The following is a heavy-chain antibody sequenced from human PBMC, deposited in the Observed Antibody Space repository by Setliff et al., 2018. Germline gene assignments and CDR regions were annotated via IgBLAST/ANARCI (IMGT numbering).Heavy chain of an antibody. CDR3: ARDLGAEAFDI. CDR1: GFTFSSYS. V-gene: IGHV3-48*04. D-gene: IGHD3-16*01. Sequence: GGSLRLSCAASGFTFSSYSMNWVRQAPGKGLEWVSYISSSSSTIYYADSVKGRFTISRDNAKNSLYLQMNSLRAEDTAVYYCARDLGAEAFDIWGQGTTVTVSS. J-gene: IGHJ3*02. CDR2: ISSSSSTI.